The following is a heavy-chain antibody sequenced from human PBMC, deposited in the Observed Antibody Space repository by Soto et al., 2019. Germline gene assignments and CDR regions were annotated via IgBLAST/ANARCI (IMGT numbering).Heavy chain of an antibody. CDR1: GGSISSYY. D-gene: IGHD2-2*01. J-gene: IGHJ4*02. Sequence: QVQLQESGPGLVKPSETLSLTCTVSGGSISSYYWSWIRQPAGKGLEWIGRIYTSGSTNYNPSLKSRVTMSVDTSKNQFSLKLSSVIAADTAVYYCASSLLGYCSSTSCFQFDYWGQGTLVTVSS. CDR2: IYTSGST. CDR3: ASSLLGYCSSTSCFQFDY. V-gene: IGHV4-4*07.